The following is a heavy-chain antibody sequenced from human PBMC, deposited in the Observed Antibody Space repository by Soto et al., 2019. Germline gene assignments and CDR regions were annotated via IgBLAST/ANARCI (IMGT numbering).Heavy chain of an antibody. CDR1: GFTFSDYY. Sequence: PGGSLRLSCAASGFTFSDYYMSWIRQAPGKGLEWVAVISYDGSNKYYADSVKGRFTISRDNSKNTLYLQMNSLRAEDTAVYYCAKDRPSGSRPYYYGMDVWGQGTTVTVSS. CDR2: ISYDGSNK. J-gene: IGHJ6*02. CDR3: AKDRPSGSRPYYYGMDV. D-gene: IGHD1-26*01. V-gene: IGHV3-30*18.